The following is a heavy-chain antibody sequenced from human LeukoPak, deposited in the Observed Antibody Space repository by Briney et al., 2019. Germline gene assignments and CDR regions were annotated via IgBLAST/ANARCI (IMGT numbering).Heavy chain of an antibody. J-gene: IGHJ5*02. CDR1: GFTFSSYE. CDR2: IRSKANSYAT. Sequence: GGSLRLSYAASGFTFSSYEMNWVRQASGKGREWVGRIRSKANSYATAYAASVKGRFTISRDDSKNTAYLQMNSLKTEDTAVYYCTSQYYDILTGYGNWFDPWGQGTLVTVSS. CDR3: TSQYYDILTGYGNWFDP. D-gene: IGHD3-9*01. V-gene: IGHV3-73*01.